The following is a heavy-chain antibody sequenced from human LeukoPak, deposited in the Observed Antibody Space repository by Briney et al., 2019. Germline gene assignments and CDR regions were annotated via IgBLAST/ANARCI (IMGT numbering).Heavy chain of an antibody. J-gene: IGHJ4*02. V-gene: IGHV3-21*01. Sequence: GGSLRLSCAASGFTFSSYSMTWVRQAPGKGLEWVSSISSSSSYIYYADSVKGRFTISRDNAKNSLYLQMNSLRAEDTAVYYCAKDETVVTHGPSYFDYWGQGTLVTVSS. CDR1: GFTFSSYS. CDR3: AKDETVVTHGPSYFDY. CDR2: ISSSSSYI. D-gene: IGHD4-23*01.